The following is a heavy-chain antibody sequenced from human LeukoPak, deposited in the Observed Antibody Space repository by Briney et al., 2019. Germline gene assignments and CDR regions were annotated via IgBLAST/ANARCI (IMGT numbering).Heavy chain of an antibody. CDR2: ISSSSSYI. CDR1: GFTFSSYS. CDR3: ARDSRIAVAGTLDY. V-gene: IGHV3-21*01. D-gene: IGHD6-19*01. J-gene: IGHJ4*02. Sequence: GGSLRLSCAASGFTFSSYSMNWVRQAPGKGLEWVSSISSSSSYIYYADSVKGRFTISRDNAENSLYLQMNSLRAEDTAVYYCARDSRIAVAGTLDYWGQGTLVTVSS.